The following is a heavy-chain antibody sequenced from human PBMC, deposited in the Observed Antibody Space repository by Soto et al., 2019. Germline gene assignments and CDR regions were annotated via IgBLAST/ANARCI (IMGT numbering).Heavy chain of an antibody. D-gene: IGHD2-2*02. J-gene: IGHJ6*02. CDR2: ISSSGSTI. CDR3: ARDVTVVVPAAIPGYYGMDV. CDR1: GFTFSDYY. Sequence: LRLSCAASGFTFSDYYMSWIRQAPGKGLEWVSYISSSGSTIYYADSVKGRFTISRDNAKNSLYLQMNSLRAEDTAVYYCARDVTVVVPAAIPGYYGMDVWGQGXTVTVYS. V-gene: IGHV3-11*01.